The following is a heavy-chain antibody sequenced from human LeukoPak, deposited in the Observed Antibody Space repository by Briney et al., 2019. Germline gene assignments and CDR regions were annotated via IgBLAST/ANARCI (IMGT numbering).Heavy chain of an antibody. CDR2: IYYSGTT. J-gene: IGHJ4*02. V-gene: IGHV4-39*01. Sequence: SETLSLICTVSGGSISSSSYYWGWIRQPPGKGLEWIGSIYYSGTTYYNPSLKSRVTISVDTSKNQFSLKLSSVTAADTAVYYCASLAPYYYGSRSYYNYWGQGTLVTVSS. CDR1: GGSISSSSYY. CDR3: ASLAPYYYGSRSYYNY. D-gene: IGHD3-10*01.